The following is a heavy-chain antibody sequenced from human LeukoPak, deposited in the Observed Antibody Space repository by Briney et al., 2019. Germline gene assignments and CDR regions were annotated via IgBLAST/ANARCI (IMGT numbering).Heavy chain of an antibody. D-gene: IGHD6-19*01. V-gene: IGHV6-1*01. Sequence: SQTLSLTCAISGDSVPSNSAAWNWIRQSPSRGLEWLGRTYYRSKWYNDYAVSVKSRITINPDTSKNQFSLQLNSVTPEDTAVYYCARSLTGIAVAGGGYFHYYMDVWGKGTTATVSS. CDR2: TYYRSKWYN. CDR3: ARSLTGIAVAGGGYFHYYMDV. J-gene: IGHJ6*03. CDR1: GDSVPSNSAA.